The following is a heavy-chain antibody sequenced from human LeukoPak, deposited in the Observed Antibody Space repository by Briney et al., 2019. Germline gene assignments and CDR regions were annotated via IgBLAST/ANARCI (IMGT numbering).Heavy chain of an antibody. Sequence: GSLRLSCAASGFTFSSYAMSWVRQAPGKGLEWIGSIYYSGSTYYNPSLKSRVTISVDTSKNQFSLKLSSVTAADTAVYYCARLVGAPPSYYYGMDVWGQGTTVTVSS. CDR3: ARLVGAPPSYYYGMDV. CDR2: IYYSGST. CDR1: GFTFSSYA. V-gene: IGHV4-39*01. J-gene: IGHJ6*02. D-gene: IGHD1-26*01.